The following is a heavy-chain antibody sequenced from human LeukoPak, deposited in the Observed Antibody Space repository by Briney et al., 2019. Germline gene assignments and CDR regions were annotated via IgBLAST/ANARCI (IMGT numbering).Heavy chain of an antibody. D-gene: IGHD5-24*01. J-gene: IGHJ4*02. Sequence: SQTLSLTCTVSGGPISSGDYYWSWIRQPPGKGLEWIGYIYHSGSAYYNPSLKSRVTISVDTSKNQFSLKLSSVTAADTAVYYCARRYGRDGYTWRTFDYWGQGTLVTVSS. CDR1: GGPISSGDYY. V-gene: IGHV4-30-4*01. CDR2: IYHSGSA. CDR3: ARRYGRDGYTWRTFDY.